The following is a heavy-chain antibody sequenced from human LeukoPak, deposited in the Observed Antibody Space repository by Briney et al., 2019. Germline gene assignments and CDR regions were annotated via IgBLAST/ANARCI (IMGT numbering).Heavy chain of an antibody. CDR3: ARALWDIAGPHDAFDI. CDR2: IYYSGST. Sequence: SETLSLTCTVSGGSISSYYWSWIRQPPGKGLEWIGYIYYSGSTNYNPSLKSRVTISVDTSKNQFSLKLSSVTAADTAVYYCARALWDIAGPHDAFDIWGQGTMVTVSS. V-gene: IGHV4-59*01. J-gene: IGHJ3*02. D-gene: IGHD2-15*01. CDR1: GGSISSYY.